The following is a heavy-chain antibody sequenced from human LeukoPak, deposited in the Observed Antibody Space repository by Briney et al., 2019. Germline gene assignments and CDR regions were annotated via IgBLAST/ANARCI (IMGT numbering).Heavy chain of an antibody. CDR1: VGSISSYY. CDR2: IYTSGST. V-gene: IGHV4-4*07. J-gene: IGHJ4*02. CDR3: AREGFGWFGPHDY. Sequence: SETLSLTCTVSVGSISSYYWSWIRQPAGKGLEWIGRIYTSGSTNYNPSRKSRVTMSVDTSKNHVSLKLSSVTAADTAVYYCAREGFGWFGPHDYWGQGTLVTAYS. D-gene: IGHD3-10*01.